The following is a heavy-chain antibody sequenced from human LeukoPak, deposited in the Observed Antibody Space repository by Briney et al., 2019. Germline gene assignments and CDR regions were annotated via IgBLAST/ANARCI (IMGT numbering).Heavy chain of an antibody. Sequence: PGGSLRLSCAASGFTVSNNYMSWVRQTPGKGLEWVSIIYNVGSTKYADSVKARFTISRDNSKNTLDLQMNSLRAEDTAVYFCARASQWLAFDDWGQGTLVTVSS. CDR3: ARASQWLAFDD. CDR1: GFTVSNNY. D-gene: IGHD6-19*01. CDR2: IYNVGST. J-gene: IGHJ4*02. V-gene: IGHV3-66*01.